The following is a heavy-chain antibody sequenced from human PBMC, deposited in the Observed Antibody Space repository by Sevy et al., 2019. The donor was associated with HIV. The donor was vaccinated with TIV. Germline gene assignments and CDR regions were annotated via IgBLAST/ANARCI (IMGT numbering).Heavy chain of an antibody. D-gene: IGHD2-15*01. V-gene: IGHV1-18*01. CDR3: ARDRYLVVAATEDVRNTFDI. CDR1: GYTFTSYG. CDR2: ISAYNGNT. J-gene: IGHJ3*02. Sequence: GASVKVSCKASGYTFTSYGISWVRQAPGQGLEWMGWISAYNGNTNYAQKLQGRVTMTTDTSTSTAYMELRSLRSDDTAVYYCARDRYLVVAATEDVRNTFDIWGQGTMVTVSS.